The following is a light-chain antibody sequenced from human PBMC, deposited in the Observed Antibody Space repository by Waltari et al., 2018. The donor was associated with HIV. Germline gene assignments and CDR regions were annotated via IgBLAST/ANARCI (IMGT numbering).Light chain of an antibody. CDR2: EGS. J-gene: IGLJ1*01. CDR3: TSYAGSGEYV. V-gene: IGLV2-8*01. CDR1: SSDVGGYDY. Sequence: QSALTQPPSASGSPGQSVTISCTGTSSDVGGYDYVSWYQHHPGKVPRLIMYEGSKRPSGVPDRFSGFKSGNTASLTVSGLQAEDEADYYCTSYAGSGEYV.